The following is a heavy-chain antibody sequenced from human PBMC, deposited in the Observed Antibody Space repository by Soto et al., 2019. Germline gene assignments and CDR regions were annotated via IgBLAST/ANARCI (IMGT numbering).Heavy chain of an antibody. CDR3: ARARDSNTGTRINTMDV. CDR2: IYSDGST. V-gene: IGHV3-53*02. D-gene: IGHD4-4*01. J-gene: IGHJ6*02. Sequence: EVQLVETGGGLIQPGGSLRLSCAASGLTVSTNYLSWVRQAPGKGLEWVSIIYSDGSTFYGGSLRGRFTISRDNSKNTLYLQMDSLRAEDTAVYYCARARDSNTGTRINTMDVWGQGTTVTVSS. CDR1: GLTVSTNY.